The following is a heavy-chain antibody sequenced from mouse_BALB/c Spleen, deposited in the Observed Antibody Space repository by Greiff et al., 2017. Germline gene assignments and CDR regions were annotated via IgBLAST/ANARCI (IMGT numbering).Heavy chain of an antibody. J-gene: IGHJ3*01. V-gene: IGHV10-1*02. D-gene: IGHD2-4*01. CDR2: IRSKSNNYAT. Sequence: DVMLVESGGGLVQPKGSLKLSCAASGFTFNTYAMNWVRQAPGKGLEWVARIRSKSNNYATYYADSVKDRFTISRDDSQSMLYLQMNNLKTEDTAMYYCVRHEGLRHLAWFAYWGQGTLVTVSA. CDR3: VRHEGLRHLAWFAY. CDR1: GFTFNTYA.